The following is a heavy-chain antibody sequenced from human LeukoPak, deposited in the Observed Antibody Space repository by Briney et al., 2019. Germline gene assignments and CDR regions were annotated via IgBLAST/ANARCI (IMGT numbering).Heavy chain of an antibody. J-gene: IGHJ4*02. D-gene: IGHD5-12*01. CDR3: AKDPWAGYGY. V-gene: IGHV3-23*01. CDR1: GFTFSSYG. CDR2: ISGSGGST. Sequence: PGGSLRLSCAASGFTFSSYGMSWVRQAPGKGLEWVSAISGSGGSTYCADSVKGRFTISRDNSKNTLYLQMNSLRAEDTAVYYCAKDPWAGYGYWGQGTLVTVSS.